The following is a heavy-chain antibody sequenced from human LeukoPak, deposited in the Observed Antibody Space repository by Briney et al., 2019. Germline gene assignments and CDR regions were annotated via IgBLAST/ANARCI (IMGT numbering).Heavy chain of an antibody. CDR1: GFNFRDYY. V-gene: IGHV3-11*04. D-gene: IGHD3-22*01. J-gene: IGHJ4*02. Sequence: GGSLRLSCAASGFNFRDYYMGWIRQAPGKGLDYISYISASGTVTYYADSVKGRFTISRDNTKNSMYLQMTSPRAEDTAVYYCARSMIVTSEDYWGQGTLVTVSS. CDR2: ISASGTVT. CDR3: ARSMIVTSEDY.